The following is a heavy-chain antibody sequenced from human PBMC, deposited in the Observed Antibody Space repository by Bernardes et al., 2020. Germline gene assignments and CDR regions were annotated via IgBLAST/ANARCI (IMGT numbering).Heavy chain of an antibody. CDR1: GGSISSYY. D-gene: IGHD2-15*01. CDR2: IYYSGST. CDR3: ARVAYCSGGSCLAFDY. V-gene: IGHV4-59*01. Sequence: TLSLACTVSGGSISSYYWSWIRQPPGKGLEWIGYIYYSGSTNYNPSLKSRVTISVDTSKNQFSLKLSSVTAADTAVYYCARVAYCSGGSCLAFDYWGQGTLVTVSS. J-gene: IGHJ4*02.